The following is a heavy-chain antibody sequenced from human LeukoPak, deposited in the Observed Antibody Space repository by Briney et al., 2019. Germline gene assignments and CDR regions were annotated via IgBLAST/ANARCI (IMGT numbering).Heavy chain of an antibody. J-gene: IGHJ4*02. Sequence: GRSLRLSCAASGFTFSSYGMHWVRQAPGKGLEWVAVIWYDGSNKYYADSVKGRFTISRDNSKNTLYLRMNSLRAEDTAVYYCARGTYYYDSSGARAIDYWGQGTLVTVSS. CDR2: IWYDGSNK. D-gene: IGHD3-22*01. CDR1: GFTFSSYG. V-gene: IGHV3-33*01. CDR3: ARGTYYYDSSGARAIDY.